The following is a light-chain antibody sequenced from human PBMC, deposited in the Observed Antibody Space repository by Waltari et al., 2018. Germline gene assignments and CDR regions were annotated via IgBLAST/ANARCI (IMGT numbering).Light chain of an antibody. CDR3: LLTYSDTRV. CDR2: DTS. V-gene: IGLV7-46*01. Sequence: VVTQEPSPTVSPGGTFTLTCGSSTGPVTVGHYYHSFQHKPGQPPNPLTYDTSNKHSATPLRLSASPREEKAALPLSGAQPEDEAEYFWLLTYSDTRVFGGGTKLTVL. CDR1: TGPVTVGHY. J-gene: IGLJ3*02.